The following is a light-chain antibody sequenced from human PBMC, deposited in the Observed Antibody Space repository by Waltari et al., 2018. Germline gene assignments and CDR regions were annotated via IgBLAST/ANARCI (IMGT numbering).Light chain of an antibody. CDR2: EDN. Sequence: SYDLTQPPSVSVSPGQTATITCFGDKLGDKYTSWYQQNPGQSPVLVIYEDNKRPPGIPERFSGSNSGNTATLTISGTQSMDEADYYCQAWDTFIFVFGLGTKVTVL. V-gene: IGLV3-1*01. CDR3: QAWDTFIFV. CDR1: KLGDKY. J-gene: IGLJ1*01.